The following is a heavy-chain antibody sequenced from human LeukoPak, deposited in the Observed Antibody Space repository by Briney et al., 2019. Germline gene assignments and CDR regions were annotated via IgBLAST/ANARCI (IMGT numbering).Heavy chain of an antibody. D-gene: IGHD1-26*01. CDR3: ARDALNSGTNDY. Sequence: ASVKVSCKASGGTFSSYAISWVRQAPGQGLEWMGIINPSGGSTSYAQKFQGRVTMTRDTSTSTVYMELSSLRSEDTAVYYCARDALNSGTNDYWGQGTLVTVSS. CDR1: GGTFSSYA. CDR2: INPSGGST. V-gene: IGHV1-46*03. J-gene: IGHJ4*02.